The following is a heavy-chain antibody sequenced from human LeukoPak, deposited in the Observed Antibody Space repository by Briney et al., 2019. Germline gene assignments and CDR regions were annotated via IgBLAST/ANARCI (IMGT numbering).Heavy chain of an antibody. CDR2: ISYGGSNK. D-gene: IGHD1-26*01. CDR1: GFTFSSYA. V-gene: IGHV3-30*04. J-gene: IGHJ6*03. CDR3: AKELAPSGSYSYYYYYMDV. Sequence: GGSLRLSCAASGFTFSSYAMHWVRQAPGKGLEWVAVISYGGSNKYYADSVKGRFTISRDNSKNTLYLQMNSLRAEDTAVYYCAKELAPSGSYSYYYYYMDVWGKGTTVTISS.